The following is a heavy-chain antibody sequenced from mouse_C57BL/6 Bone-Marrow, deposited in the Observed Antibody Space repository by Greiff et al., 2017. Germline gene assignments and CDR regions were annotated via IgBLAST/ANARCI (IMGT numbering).Heavy chain of an antibody. D-gene: IGHD2-3*01. J-gene: IGHJ2*01. CDR3: ARESGWLLRLDY. V-gene: IGHV1-64*01. CDR2: IHPTSGST. Sequence: QVQLQQPGAELVKPGASVKLSCKASGYTFTSYWMHWVKQRPGQGLEWIGMIHPTSGSTNYNEKFKSKATLTVDKSSSTAYMQLSSLTSEDSAVYYCARESGWLLRLDYWGQGTTLTVSS. CDR1: GYTFTSYW.